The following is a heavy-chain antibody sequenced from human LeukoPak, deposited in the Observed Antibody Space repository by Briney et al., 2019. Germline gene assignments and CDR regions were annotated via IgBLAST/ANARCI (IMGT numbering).Heavy chain of an antibody. J-gene: IGHJ4*02. CDR1: GFTFSSYS. CDR2: ISSSSSTI. D-gene: IGHD1-1*01. V-gene: IGHV3-48*01. Sequence: GGSLRLSCAASGFTFSSYSMNWVRQAPGKGLEWVSYISSSSSTIYYADSVKGRFTISRDNAKNSLYLQMNSLRAEDTAVYYCARGMVWKSPRDFDYWGQGTLVTVSS. CDR3: ARGMVWKSPRDFDY.